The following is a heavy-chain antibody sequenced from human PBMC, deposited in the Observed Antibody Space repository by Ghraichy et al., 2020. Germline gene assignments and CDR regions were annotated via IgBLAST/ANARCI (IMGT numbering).Heavy chain of an antibody. CDR3: ARDLSLYYPDSTGYYPFDN. V-gene: IGHV3-69-1*01. CDR2: ITSSGFI. D-gene: IGHD3-22*01. CDR1: GFTFSNYI. Sequence: GESLNISCAASGFTFSNYIMNWVRQTPGKGLEWVSSITSSGFIYFADSVKGRFTISRDNAKNSLYLQMNSLRAEDTAVYFCARDLSLYYPDSTGYYPFDNWGQGTLVTVSS. J-gene: IGHJ4*02.